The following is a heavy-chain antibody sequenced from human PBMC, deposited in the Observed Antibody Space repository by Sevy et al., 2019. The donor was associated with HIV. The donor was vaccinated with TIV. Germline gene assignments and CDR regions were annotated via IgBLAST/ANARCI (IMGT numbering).Heavy chain of an antibody. CDR1: GFNFSSYG. CDR3: AKESGSYYDFWSGHDAFDI. J-gene: IGHJ3*02. D-gene: IGHD3-3*01. V-gene: IGHV3-30*18. Sequence: GGSLRLACAASGFNFSSYGMHWVRRAPGKGLEWVAVLSYAGSSKYYADSMKGRFTISRGNSKNKLCLQINSLRAEDRAVYYCAKESGSYYDFWSGHDAFDIWGQGTMVTVSS. CDR2: LSYAGSSK.